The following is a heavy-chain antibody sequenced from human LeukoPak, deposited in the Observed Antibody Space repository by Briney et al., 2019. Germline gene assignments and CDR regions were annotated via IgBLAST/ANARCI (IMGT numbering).Heavy chain of an antibody. CDR2: MNADGRTI. CDR3: ARAGNYYFDL. V-gene: IGHV3-74*01. Sequence: GGALRLSCASSGFHFSSSWMHSIRQGPGKGLVWVARMNADGRTINYADSVKGRFTISRDNAKNTLYLQMNSLRTEDAAVYYCARAGNYYFDLWGRGTQVTVSS. D-gene: IGHD1-7*01. J-gene: IGHJ2*01. CDR1: GFHFSSSW.